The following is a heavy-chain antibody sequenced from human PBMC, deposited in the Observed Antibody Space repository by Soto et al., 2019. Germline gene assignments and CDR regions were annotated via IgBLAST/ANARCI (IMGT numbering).Heavy chain of an antibody. D-gene: IGHD2-15*01. V-gene: IGHV3-30-3*01. Sequence: GGTLRLSCAASGSTFSSYAIHWVRQAPGRGLERVAHLSSDGNNKHYADSVKGRFTISSDKSENTLYLQMNSPRAEATAVYYCAREAEDILRTNGMDVWGQGTRVTVSS. CDR1: GSTFSSYA. CDR2: LSSDGNNK. J-gene: IGHJ6*02. CDR3: AREAEDILRTNGMDV.